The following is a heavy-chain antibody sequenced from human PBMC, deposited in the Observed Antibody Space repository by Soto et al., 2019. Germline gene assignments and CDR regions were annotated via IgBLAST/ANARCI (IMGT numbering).Heavy chain of an antibody. CDR2: IYSGGST. CDR3: ATSPQRNY. V-gene: IGHV3-66*01. J-gene: IGHJ4*02. CDR1: GFAVSSNY. D-gene: IGHD1-1*01. Sequence: EVQLVESGGGLVQPGGSLRLSCAASGFAVSSNYMSWVRQAPGKGLEGVSVIYSGGSTHYADSVKGRFIISRDNSKNTLYLQMNGLRAEDRAVYYCATSPQRNYWGQGTLVTVSS.